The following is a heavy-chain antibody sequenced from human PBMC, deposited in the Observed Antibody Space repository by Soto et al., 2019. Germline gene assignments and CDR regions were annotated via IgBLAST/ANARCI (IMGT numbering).Heavy chain of an antibody. V-gene: IGHV1-3*01. D-gene: IGHD2-2*02. J-gene: IGHJ3*02. CDR1: GYTFTSYA. CDR3: ARDLNGYCSSTSCYTHGAFDI. CDR2: INAGNGNT. Sequence: WASVKVSCKASGYTFTSYAMHWVRQAPGQRLEWMGWINAGNGNTKYSQKFQGRVTITRDTSASTAYMELSSLRSEDTAVYYCARDLNGYCSSTSCYTHGAFDIWAKGQWSPSPQ.